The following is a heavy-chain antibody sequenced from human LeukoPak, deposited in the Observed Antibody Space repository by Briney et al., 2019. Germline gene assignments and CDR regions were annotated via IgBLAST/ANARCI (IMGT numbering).Heavy chain of an antibody. CDR3: ARENYGSGSYDPLYYFDY. J-gene: IGHJ4*02. CDR2: INHSGST. CDR1: GGSFSGYC. Sequence: SETLSLTCAVYGGSFSGYCWSWIRQPPGKGLEWIGEINHSGSTNYNPSLKSRVTISVDTSKNQFSLKLSSVTAADTAVYYCARENYGSGSYDPLYYFDYWGQGTLVTVSS. V-gene: IGHV4-34*01. D-gene: IGHD3-10*01.